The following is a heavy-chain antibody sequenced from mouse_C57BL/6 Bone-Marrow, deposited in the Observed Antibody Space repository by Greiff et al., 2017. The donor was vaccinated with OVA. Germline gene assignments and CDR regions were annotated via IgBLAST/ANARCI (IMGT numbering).Heavy chain of an antibody. D-gene: IGHD2-4*01. CDR3: TRETDDYDDYAMDY. Sequence: EVKLMESGEGLVKPGGSLKLSCAASGFTFSSYAMSWVRQTPEKRLEWVAYISSGGDYIYYADTVKGRFTISRDNARNTLYLQMSSLKSEDTAMYYCTRETDDYDDYAMDYWGQGTSVTVSS. CDR1: GFTFSSYA. CDR2: ISSGGDYI. J-gene: IGHJ4*01. V-gene: IGHV5-9-1*02.